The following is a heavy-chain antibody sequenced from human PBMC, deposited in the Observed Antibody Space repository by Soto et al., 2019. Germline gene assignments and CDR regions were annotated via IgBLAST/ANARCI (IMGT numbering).Heavy chain of an antibody. V-gene: IGHV4-31*03. D-gene: IGHD2-15*01. Sequence: QVQLQESGPGLVKPSQTLSLTCNVSVGAITNDGYYWSWIRQHPGKALEWIGNIHYSGVTYYNPTLKSRAAISVDISKHQFSLKLNYVTAADTAVYYCARLDLCYDYWGQGILVTVSS. CDR2: IHYSGVT. J-gene: IGHJ4*02. CDR3: ARLDLCYDY. CDR1: VGAITNDGYY.